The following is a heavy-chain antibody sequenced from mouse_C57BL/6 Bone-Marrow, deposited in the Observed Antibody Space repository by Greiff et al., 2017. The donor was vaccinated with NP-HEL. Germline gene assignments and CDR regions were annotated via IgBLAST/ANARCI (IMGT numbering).Heavy chain of an antibody. Sequence: EVKLMESGEGLVKPGGSLKLSCAASGFTFSSYAMSWVRQTPEKRLEWVAYISSGGDYIYYADTVKGRFTISRDNARNTLYLQMSSLKSEETAMYYCTRGLPDYWGQGTTLTVSS. D-gene: IGHD2-4*01. CDR2: ISSGGDYI. J-gene: IGHJ2*01. CDR3: TRGLPDY. CDR1: GFTFSSYA. V-gene: IGHV5-9-1*02.